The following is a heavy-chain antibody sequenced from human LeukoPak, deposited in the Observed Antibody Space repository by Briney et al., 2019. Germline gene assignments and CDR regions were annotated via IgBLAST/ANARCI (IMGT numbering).Heavy chain of an antibody. CDR1: GYTFTSYG. J-gene: IGHJ6*03. V-gene: IGHV1-18*01. CDR3: ARDRQDIVVVVAAEDYYYYYYMDV. Sequence: GASVKVSCKASGYTFTSYGISWVRQAPGQGLEWMGWISAYNGNTNYAQKLQGRVTMTTDTSTSTAYMELRSLRSDDTAVYYCARDRQDIVVVVAAEDYYYYYYMDVWGKGTTVTISS. D-gene: IGHD2-15*01. CDR2: ISAYNGNT.